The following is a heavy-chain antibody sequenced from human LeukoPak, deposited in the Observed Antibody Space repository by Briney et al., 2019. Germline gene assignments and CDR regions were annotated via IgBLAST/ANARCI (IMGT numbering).Heavy chain of an antibody. J-gene: IGHJ4*02. V-gene: IGHV3-23*01. CDR3: ARDRENSYFDY. Sequence: GGSLRLSCAASGFTFSSYAMNWVRQAPGKGLEWVSAISGSGGSTYYADSVKGRFTISRDNSKNTLYLQMNSLRAEDTAVYYCARDRENSYFDYWGQGTQVSVSS. CDR2: ISGSGGST. CDR1: GFTFSSYA. D-gene: IGHD4-23*01.